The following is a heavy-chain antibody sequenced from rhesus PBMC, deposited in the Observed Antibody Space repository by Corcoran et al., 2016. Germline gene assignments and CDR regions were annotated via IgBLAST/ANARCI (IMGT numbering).Heavy chain of an antibody. Sequence: QVQLQESGPGLVKPSETLSLTCAVSGGSISSSNWWSWIRRSPGKGLEWIGLIYGGSGSTTYNPSLKSRVTISTDTSKNQFSLKLSSVTAADTAVYYCARGVGTFDYWGQGVLVTVSS. J-gene: IGHJ4*01. D-gene: IGHD5-24*01. CDR2: IYGGSGST. V-gene: IGHV4S7*01. CDR1: GGSISSSNW. CDR3: ARGVGTFDY.